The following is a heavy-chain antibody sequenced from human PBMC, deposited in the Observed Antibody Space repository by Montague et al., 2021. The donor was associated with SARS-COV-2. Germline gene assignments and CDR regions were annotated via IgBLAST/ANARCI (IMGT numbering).Heavy chain of an antibody. V-gene: IGHV4-34*01. CDR2: ICQKKKT. CDR3: ARGRTGTTFYYYYYYGMDV. Sequence: SETLSLTCSRLGSWNSGADWKSTRLNPSHTRNSYADICQKKKTNYNPSLKSRVTISVDTSKNQFSLKLSSVTAADTAVYYCARGRTGTTFYYYYYYGMDVWGQGKTVTVSS. D-gene: IGHD1-7*01. J-gene: IGHJ6*02. CDR1: GSWNSGAD.